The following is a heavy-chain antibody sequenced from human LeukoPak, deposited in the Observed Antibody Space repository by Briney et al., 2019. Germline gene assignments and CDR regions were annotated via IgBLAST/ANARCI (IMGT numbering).Heavy chain of an antibody. V-gene: IGHV4-39*01. J-gene: IGHJ4*02. D-gene: IGHD6-13*01. Sequence: SETLSLTCTVYGGSVSSSGFYWGWIRQPPGKGLEWIGSVYYSGATYYNPSLESRVTMSVDTSKNQFSLKLTSVTAADTAVDYCARTAGNAIASAGLDYCGRGTLVTVSS. CDR1: GGSVSSSGFY. CDR2: VYYSGAT. CDR3: ARTAGNAIASAGLDY.